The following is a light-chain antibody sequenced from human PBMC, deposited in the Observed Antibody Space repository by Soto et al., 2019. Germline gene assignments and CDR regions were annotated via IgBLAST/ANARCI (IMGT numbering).Light chain of an antibody. CDR1: QGVRDD. Sequence: DIQMTQSPSSLSASVGDRVTITCRASQGVRDDLGWYQQKPGQAPKRLIYSSSRLQSGVPPRFSASGFGTEFTLTITSLQPEDFATYYCLQHNTYPRTFGQGTKLDMK. CDR3: LQHNTYPRT. V-gene: IGKV1-17*01. J-gene: IGKJ2*01. CDR2: SSS.